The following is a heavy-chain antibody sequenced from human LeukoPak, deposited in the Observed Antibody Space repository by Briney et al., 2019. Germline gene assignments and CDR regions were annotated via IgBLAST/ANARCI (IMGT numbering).Heavy chain of an antibody. CDR2: IYYSGST. D-gene: IGHD3-10*01. J-gene: IGHJ4*02. CDR3: ARHTMVRGVILPARY. CDR1: GGSISTNS. Sequence: SETLSLTCTVSGGSISTNSWSWIRQPPGKGLEWIGYIYYSGSTTYDPSLKSRVTISVDTSKNQFSLTLTSVTAADTAVYYCARHTMVRGVILPARYWGQGTLVTVSS. V-gene: IGHV4-59*08.